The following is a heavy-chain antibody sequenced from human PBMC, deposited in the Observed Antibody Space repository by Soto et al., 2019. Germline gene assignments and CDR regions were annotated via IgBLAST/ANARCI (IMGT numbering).Heavy chain of an antibody. CDR3: AGDIVATNHNWLDP. Sequence: PSETLSLTCAVYGGSFSGYYWSWIRQPPGKGLEWIGEINHSGSTNYNPSLKSRVTISVDTSKNQFSLKLSSVTAADTAVYYCAGDIVATNHNWLDPWGQGTLVTVSS. CDR1: GGSFSGYY. V-gene: IGHV4-34*01. D-gene: IGHD5-12*01. CDR2: INHSGST. J-gene: IGHJ5*02.